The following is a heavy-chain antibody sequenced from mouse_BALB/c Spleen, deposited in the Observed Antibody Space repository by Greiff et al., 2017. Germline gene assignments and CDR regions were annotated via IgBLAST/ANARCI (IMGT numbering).Heavy chain of an antibody. D-gene: IGHD2-4*01. CDR2: INPGSGGT. V-gene: IGHV1-54*01. J-gene: IGHJ3*01. Sequence: QVQLQQSGAELVRPGTSVKVSCKASGYAFTNYLIEWVKQRPGQGLEWIGVINPGSGGTNYNEKFKGKATLTADKSSSTAYMPLSSLTSDDSAVYFCARQGDYAWFAYWGQGTLVTVSA. CDR1: GYAFTNYL. CDR3: ARQGDYAWFAY.